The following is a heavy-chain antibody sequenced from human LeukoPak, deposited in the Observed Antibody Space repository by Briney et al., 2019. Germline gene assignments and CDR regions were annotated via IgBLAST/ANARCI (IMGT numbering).Heavy chain of an antibody. CDR1: GGSFSGYY. CDR2: INHSGST. CDR3: ATEVIAVAGTRAKAGAKLNNWFDP. V-gene: IGHV4-34*01. D-gene: IGHD6-19*01. J-gene: IGHJ5*02. Sequence: PSETLSLTCAVYGGSFSGYYWSWIRQPPGKGLEWIGEINHSGSTNYNPSLKSRVTISVDTSKNQFSLKLSSVTAADTAVYYCATEVIAVAGTRAKAGAKLNNWFDPWGQGTLVTVSS.